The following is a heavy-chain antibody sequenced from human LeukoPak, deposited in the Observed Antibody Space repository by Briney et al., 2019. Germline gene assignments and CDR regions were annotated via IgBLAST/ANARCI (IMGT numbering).Heavy chain of an antibody. CDR2: INHSGST. CDR3: ARGEPTAPEDY. CDR1: DDSITIYY. V-gene: IGHV4-34*01. Sequence: SETLSLTCSVSDDSITIYYWTWIRQPPGKGLEWIGEINHSGSTTYNPSLKSRVTISVDTSKNQFSLKLSSVTAADTAVYYCARGEPTAPEDYWGQGTLVTVSS. D-gene: IGHD1-14*01. J-gene: IGHJ4*02.